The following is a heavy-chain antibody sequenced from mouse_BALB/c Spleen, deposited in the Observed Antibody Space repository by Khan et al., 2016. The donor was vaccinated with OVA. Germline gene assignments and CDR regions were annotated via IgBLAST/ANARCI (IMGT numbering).Heavy chain of an antibody. J-gene: IGHJ4*01. CDR1: GFSLTSYE. CDR3: ASYVNLYVMDY. CDR2: IWSGGRT. Sequence: QVQLKQSGPGLVQPSQSLSITCTVSGFSLTSYEIHWVRQSPGKGLEWLGVIWSGGRTEYNAAFISRLSISKDNSKSQVFFKMNSLQPNDTGIYYWASYVNLYVMDYWGQGTSVTVSP. D-gene: IGHD2-1*01. V-gene: IGHV2-2*02.